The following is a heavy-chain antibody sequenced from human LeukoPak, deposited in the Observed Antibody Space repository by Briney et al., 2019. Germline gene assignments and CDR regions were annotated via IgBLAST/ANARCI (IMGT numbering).Heavy chain of an antibody. J-gene: IGHJ4*02. D-gene: IGHD3-22*01. CDR3: AKDRATMMGVIRTTPRGQFDY. V-gene: IGHV3-30*02. CDR1: GFTFSSYG. CDR2: IRSDGSNK. Sequence: GGSLRLSCAASGFTFSSYGMHWVRQSPGKGLEWGAFIRSDGSNKYYADSVKGRFTISRDNSKHTLFLQMNRLRAEDTALYYCAKDRATMMGVIRTTPRGQFDYWGQGTLVTVSS.